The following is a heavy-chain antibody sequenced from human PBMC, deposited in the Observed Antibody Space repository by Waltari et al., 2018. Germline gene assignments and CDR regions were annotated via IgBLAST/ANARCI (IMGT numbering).Heavy chain of an antibody. CDR1: GGSISSGDYY. V-gene: IGHV4-30-4*08. Sequence: QVQLQESGPGLVKPSQTLSLTCTVSGGSISSGDYYWSWIRQPPGKGLEWIGYIYYSGSTYYNPPLKSRVTISVDTSKNQFSLKLSSVTAADTAVYYCAREGSSGYYYFQHWGQGTLVTVSS. CDR3: AREGSSGYYYFQH. D-gene: IGHD3-22*01. CDR2: IYYSGST. J-gene: IGHJ1*01.